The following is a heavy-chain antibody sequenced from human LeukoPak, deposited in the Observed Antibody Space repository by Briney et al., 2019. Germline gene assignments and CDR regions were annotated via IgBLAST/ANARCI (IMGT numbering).Heavy chain of an antibody. CDR3: AREEPPDGFAY. Sequence: GGSLRLSCAASGFTVSSNSMSWVRQAPGKGLEWVSIIYSGGSTYNADSVKGRFTISRDNSKNTLYLQMNSLRAEDTAVYYCAREEPPDGFAYWGQGTLVTVSS. V-gene: IGHV3-66*01. D-gene: IGHD3-10*01. J-gene: IGHJ4*02. CDR1: GFTVSSNS. CDR2: IYSGGST.